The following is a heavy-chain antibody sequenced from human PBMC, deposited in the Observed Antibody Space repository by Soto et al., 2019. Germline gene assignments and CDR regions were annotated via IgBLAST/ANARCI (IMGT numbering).Heavy chain of an antibody. J-gene: IGHJ6*02. D-gene: IGHD5-12*01. CDR3: AKDTATAISSYYFYGMDV. Sequence: PGGSLRLSCAASGFIFGTYGMHWVRQAPGKGLEWVAVISFDGGNEYYADSVRGRFTISRDNSKNTLHLQMNSLRGEDTAVYYCAKDTATAISSYYFYGMDVWGQGTTVTVSS. CDR2: ISFDGGNE. CDR1: GFIFGTYG. V-gene: IGHV3-30*18.